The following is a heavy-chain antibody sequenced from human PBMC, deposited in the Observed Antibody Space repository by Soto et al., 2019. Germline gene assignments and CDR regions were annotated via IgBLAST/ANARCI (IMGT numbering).Heavy chain of an antibody. V-gene: IGHV3-21*01. CDR3: ARDQYDILTGYLGGDAFDI. Sequence: PGGSLRLSCAASGFTFSSYNMNWVRQAPGKGLEWVSSISSSSSYIYYADSVKGRFTISRDNAKNSLYLQMNSLRAEDTAVYYCARDQYDILTGYLGGDAFDIWGQGTMVTVSS. CDR1: GFTFSSYN. J-gene: IGHJ3*02. D-gene: IGHD3-9*01. CDR2: ISSSSSYI.